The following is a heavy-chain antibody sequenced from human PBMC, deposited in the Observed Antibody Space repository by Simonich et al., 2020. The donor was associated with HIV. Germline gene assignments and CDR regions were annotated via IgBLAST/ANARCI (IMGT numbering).Heavy chain of an antibody. CDR1: GYTFTDYN. D-gene: IGHD1-26*01. J-gene: IGHJ3*02. Sequence: QVQLVQSGAEVKKPGASVKVSCKASGYTFTDYNIHWVRQAPGQGLEWKGRVNPNRGGTDYPQKFQGRVTMTRDKSITTAYMELSRLRSDDTAFYYCATHGPGSYSSALDIWGQGTMVTVSS. CDR2: VNPNRGGT. CDR3: ATHGPGSYSSALDI. V-gene: IGHV1-2*06.